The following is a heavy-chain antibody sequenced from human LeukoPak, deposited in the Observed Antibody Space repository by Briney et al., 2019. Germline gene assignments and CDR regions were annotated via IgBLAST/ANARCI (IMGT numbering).Heavy chain of an antibody. CDR2: IRSKTYGGTT. V-gene: IGHV3-49*04. Sequence: PGRSLRLSCTASGFTFSDHAMSWVRQAPGKGLEWVGFIRSKTYGGTTEYAASVKGRFTISRADSISIAYLQMNSLKTEDTAVYYCSRGPTPLWLYYGMDVWGQGTTVIVSS. D-gene: IGHD3-16*01. CDR1: GFTFSDHA. J-gene: IGHJ6*02. CDR3: SRGPTPLWLYYGMDV.